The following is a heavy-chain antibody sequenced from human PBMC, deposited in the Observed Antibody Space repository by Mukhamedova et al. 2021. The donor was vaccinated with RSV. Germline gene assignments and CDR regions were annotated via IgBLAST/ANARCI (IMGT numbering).Heavy chain of an antibody. V-gene: IGHV3-30*14. Sequence: GSSGINAEYMGGRFTISRDNSKNTLYLQMGSLRAEDMAVYYCASGKGGGYSYHSWGQGTMVTVSS. CDR3: ASGKGGGYSYHS. J-gene: IGHJ3*01. CDR2: GSSG. D-gene: IGHD5-18*01.